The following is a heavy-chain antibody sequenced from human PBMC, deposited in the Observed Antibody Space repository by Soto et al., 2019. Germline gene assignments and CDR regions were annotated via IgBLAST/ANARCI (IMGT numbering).Heavy chain of an antibody. D-gene: IGHD2-15*01. CDR2: ISGSGGST. V-gene: IGHV3-23*01. J-gene: IGHJ4*02. CDR3: AKDLGGGMVVASDY. CDR1: GFTFSSYA. Sequence: EVQLLESGGGLVQPGGSLRLSCAASGFTFSSYAMSWVRQAPGKGLEWVSPISGSGGSTYYAASVKGRFTISRDNSKNTLYLQMNSLRAEDTAVYYCAKDLGGGMVVASDYWGQGTLVTVSS.